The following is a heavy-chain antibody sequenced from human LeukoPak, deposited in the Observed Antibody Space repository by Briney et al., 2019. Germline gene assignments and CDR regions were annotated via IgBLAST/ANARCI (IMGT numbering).Heavy chain of an antibody. J-gene: IGHJ2*01. Sequence: KTSETLSLTCAVYGGSFTNYYWSWIRQPPGKGLEWIGEINHSGSSKYNPSLKSRVTISIDTSKNQLSLKLSSVTAADTAVYYCARGYDGSGYYYRNWYFDLWGRGTLVTVSS. V-gene: IGHV4-34*01. D-gene: IGHD3-22*01. CDR3: ARGYDGSGYYYRNWYFDL. CDR2: INHSGSS. CDR1: GGSFTNYY.